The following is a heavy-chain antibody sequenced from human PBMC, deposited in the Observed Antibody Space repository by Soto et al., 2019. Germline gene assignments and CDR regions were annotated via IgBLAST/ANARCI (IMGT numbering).Heavy chain of an antibody. CDR2: ISGSGGST. CDR1: GFTFSSYA. D-gene: IGHD3-9*01. Sequence: GGSLRLSCAASGFTFSSYAMSWVRQAPGKGLEWVSAISGSGGSTYYADSVKGRFTISRDNSKNTLYLQMNSLRAEDTAVYYCAPSPSPGWTPGNFAYWGQGTLVTVSS. J-gene: IGHJ4*02. CDR3: APSPSPGWTPGNFAY. V-gene: IGHV3-23*01.